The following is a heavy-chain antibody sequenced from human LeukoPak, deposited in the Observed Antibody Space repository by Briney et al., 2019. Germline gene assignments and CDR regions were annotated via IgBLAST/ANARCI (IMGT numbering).Heavy chain of an antibody. CDR3: ARVIYCSGGSCYDGAWFDP. CDR2: IYHSGIT. V-gene: IGHV4-39*07. CDR1: GGSISSSSYY. Sequence: SETLSLTCTVSGGSISSSSYYWGWIRQPTGKGLEWIGSIYHSGITYYNASLKSRVTLSVDTSKNQFSLKLSSVTAADTAVYYCARVIYCSGGSCYDGAWFDPWGQGTLVTVSS. J-gene: IGHJ5*02. D-gene: IGHD2-15*01.